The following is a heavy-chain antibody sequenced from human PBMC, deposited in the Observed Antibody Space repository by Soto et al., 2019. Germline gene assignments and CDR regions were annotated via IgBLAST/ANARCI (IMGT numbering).Heavy chain of an antibody. CDR3: ASRYYYDSSGYSGPGSYFDY. CDR1: GGSFSGYY. D-gene: IGHD3-22*01. J-gene: IGHJ4*02. V-gene: IGHV4-34*01. Sequence: SETLSLTCAVYGGSFSGYYWSWIRQPPGKGLEWIGEINHSGSTNYNPSLKSRVTISVDTSKNQFSLKLSSVTDADTAVYSCASRYYYDSSGYSGPGSYFDYWGQGTLVTVSS. CDR2: INHSGST.